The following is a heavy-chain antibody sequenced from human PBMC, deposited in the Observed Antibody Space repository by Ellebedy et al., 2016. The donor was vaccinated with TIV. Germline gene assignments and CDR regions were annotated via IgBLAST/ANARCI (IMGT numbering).Heavy chain of an antibody. CDR1: GGSISSSSYF. Sequence: MPSETLSLTCIVSGGSISSSSYFWGWIRQPPGKGLEWIGSIYYSGRTYCNPSLKSRVTVSVDTSKNQFSLKLSSVTAADTAVYYCARTYYYASGSSFRTDYYYGMDVWGQGTTVTVSS. V-gene: IGHV4-39*01. CDR2: IYYSGRT. J-gene: IGHJ6*02. D-gene: IGHD3-10*01. CDR3: ARTYYYASGSSFRTDYYYGMDV.